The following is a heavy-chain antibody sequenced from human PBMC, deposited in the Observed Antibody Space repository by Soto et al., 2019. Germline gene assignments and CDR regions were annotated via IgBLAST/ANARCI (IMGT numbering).Heavy chain of an antibody. D-gene: IGHD3-22*01. CDR1: GYSFTGYY. CDR3: ARGDYETGGYPFPYFDY. V-gene: IGHV1-2*02. CDR2: INPDSGAT. J-gene: IGHJ4*02. Sequence: HEHLVQSGAEVKRPGASLKVSCKASGYSFTGYYIHWVRQAPGQGLEWMGWINPDSGATNYAQNFQGRVTLTSDTSISTASMDLTSLTSDDTAVYYCARGDYETGGYPFPYFDYWGQGTLVIVSS.